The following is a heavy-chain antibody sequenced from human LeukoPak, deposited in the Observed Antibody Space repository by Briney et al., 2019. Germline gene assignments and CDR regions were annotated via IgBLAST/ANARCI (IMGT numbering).Heavy chain of an antibody. J-gene: IGHJ4*02. D-gene: IGHD6-13*01. CDR1: GFTFSSYA. CDR3: ARQVAAAAYFDY. CDR2: ISGSGGST. Sequence: PGGSLRLSCAASGFTFSSYAMSWVRQAPGKGLEWVSAISGSGGSTYYADSVKGRFTISRDNSKNTLYLQMGSLRAEDMAVYYCARQVAAAAYFDYWGQGTLVTVSS. V-gene: IGHV3-23*01.